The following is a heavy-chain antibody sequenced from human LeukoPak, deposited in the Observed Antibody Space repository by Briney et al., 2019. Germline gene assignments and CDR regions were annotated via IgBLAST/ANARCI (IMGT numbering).Heavy chain of an antibody. CDR1: GFTFSSYS. J-gene: IGHJ6*03. CDR2: ISSGSSNI. Sequence: GGSLRLSCAASGFTFSSYSMKWVRQAPGKGLEWVSYISSGSSNIDYADSVKGRFTISRDNAKNSLYLQMNSLRAEDTAVYFCARAGRFGESFRDYYYYIDVWGKGTTVTVSS. V-gene: IGHV3-48*01. D-gene: IGHD3-10*01. CDR3: ARAGRFGESFRDYYYYIDV.